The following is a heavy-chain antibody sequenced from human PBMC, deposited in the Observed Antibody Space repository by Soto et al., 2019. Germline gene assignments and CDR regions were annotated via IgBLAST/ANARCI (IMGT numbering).Heavy chain of an antibody. J-gene: IGHJ4*02. D-gene: IGHD2-15*01. CDR2: ISSSSTI. CDR1: GFTFSSYS. CDR3: ARALGYYFDY. V-gene: IGHV3-48*02. Sequence: EVQLVESGGGLVQPGGSLRLSCAASGFTFSSYSMNWVRQAPGKGLEWVSYISSSSTIYYADSVKGRFTISRDNAKNSLYLQMNSLRDEDTAVYYCARALGYYFDYWGQGTLVTVSS.